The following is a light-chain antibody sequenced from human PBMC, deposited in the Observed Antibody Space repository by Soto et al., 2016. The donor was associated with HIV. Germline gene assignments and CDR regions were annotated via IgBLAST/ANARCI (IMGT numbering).Light chain of an antibody. V-gene: IGLV3-21*03. CDR3: QVWDASTDLVV. J-gene: IGLJ2*01. CDR1: NVGSKS. Sequence: SYELTQPPSLSVAPRKTARITCGGNNVGSKSVQWYQQKPGQAPILVLYDDSDRPSGIPERFSGSNSGDTATLSISRVKAGDEADYYCQVWDASTDLVVFGGGTKLTVL. CDR2: DDS.